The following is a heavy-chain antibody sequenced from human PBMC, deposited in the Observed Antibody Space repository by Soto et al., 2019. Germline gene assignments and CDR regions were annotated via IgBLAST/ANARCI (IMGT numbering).Heavy chain of an antibody. J-gene: IGHJ3*01. Sequence: GGSLRLSCAASGFTFSNYAMTWVRQAPGKGLEWVSPIRSSGGDTYSADSVKGRFTISRDNSENTLYLQMNSLRVEDTAVYYCGRDPNGDYVGAFDFWGRGTMVTVSS. V-gene: IGHV3-23*01. D-gene: IGHD4-17*01. CDR1: GFTFSNYA. CDR2: IRSSGGDT. CDR3: GRDPNGDYVGAFDF.